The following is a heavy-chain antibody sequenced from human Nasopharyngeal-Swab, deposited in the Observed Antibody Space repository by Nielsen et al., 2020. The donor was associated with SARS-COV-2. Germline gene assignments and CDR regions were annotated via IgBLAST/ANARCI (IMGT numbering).Heavy chain of an antibody. Sequence: WIRQSPGKGLERIGYIYYSGSTNYNPSLKSRVTISVDTSKNQFSLKLSSVTAADTAVYYCAREKTHYDSSGYYYLWFDPWGQGTLVTVSS. CDR3: AREKTHYDSSGYYYLWFDP. CDR2: IYYSGST. D-gene: IGHD3-22*01. V-gene: IGHV4-59*01. J-gene: IGHJ5*02.